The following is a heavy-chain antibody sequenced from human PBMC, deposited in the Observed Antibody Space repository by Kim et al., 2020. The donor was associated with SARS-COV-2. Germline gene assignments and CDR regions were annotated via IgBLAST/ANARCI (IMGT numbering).Heavy chain of an antibody. V-gene: IGHV5-51*01. D-gene: IGHD3-22*01. J-gene: IGHJ4*02. CDR3: ASVNYYDSSGYFDY. Sequence: SQSFQGQVTISADKSISTAYLQWSSLKASDTAMYYCASVNYYDSSGYFDYWGQGTLVTVSS.